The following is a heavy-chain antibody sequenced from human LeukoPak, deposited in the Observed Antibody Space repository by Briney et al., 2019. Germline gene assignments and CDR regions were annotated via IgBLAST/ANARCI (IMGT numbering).Heavy chain of an antibody. D-gene: IGHD5-24*01. J-gene: IGHJ4*02. CDR3: VKRDGYKYDY. V-gene: IGHV3-64D*06. CDR2: ITSNGGST. Sequence: GGSLRLSCSASGFIFSSYPMHWVRQAPGKGLEYVSAITSNGGSTYYADSVKGRFTISRDNSKSTLYLQMSSLRAEDTAVYYCVKRDGYKYDYLGQGTLVTVSS. CDR1: GFIFSSYP.